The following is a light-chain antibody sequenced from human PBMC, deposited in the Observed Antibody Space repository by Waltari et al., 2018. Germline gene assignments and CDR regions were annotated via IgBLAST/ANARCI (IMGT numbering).Light chain of an antibody. V-gene: IGKV3-15*01. CDR3: QQYGNWPPYT. J-gene: IGKJ2*01. CDR1: QNINSN. Sequence: EIVLTQSPATLSVSPGDGATHPRRASQNINSNLAWYQQKPGQAPRLLIYGASTRATGIPARFSGSGSGTEFTLTISSLQSEDFAVYFCQQYGNWPPYTFGQGSKLDIK. CDR2: GAS.